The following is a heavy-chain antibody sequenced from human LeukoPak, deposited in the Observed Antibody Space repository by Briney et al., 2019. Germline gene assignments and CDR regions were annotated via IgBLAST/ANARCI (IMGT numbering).Heavy chain of an antibody. Sequence: PSDTLSLTRALSGYSISSGYYWGWIRQPPGKGLEWIGSIYHSGSPYYNPSLKRRVTISVDTSKNQFSLKLSSVTAADTAVYYCATVVVVAATSGFDYWGQGTLVTVSS. V-gene: IGHV4-38-2*01. D-gene: IGHD2-15*01. CDR2: IYHSGSP. CDR3: ATVVVVAATSGFDY. CDR1: GYSISSGYY. J-gene: IGHJ4*02.